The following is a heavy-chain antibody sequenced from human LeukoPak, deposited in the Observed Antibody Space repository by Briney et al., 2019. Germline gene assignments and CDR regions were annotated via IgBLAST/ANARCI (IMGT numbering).Heavy chain of an antibody. CDR1: GFTFGDYA. Sequence: GGSLRLSCTASGFTFGDYAMSWVRQAPGKGLEWEGFVRSKAYGSTTEYAASVKGRFTISRDDSKSIAYLQMNSLKTEDTAVYYCTRDEELYYDFWSGYYGAPVDYFDYWGQGTLVTVSS. V-gene: IGHV3-49*04. CDR2: VRSKAYGSTT. J-gene: IGHJ4*02. D-gene: IGHD3-3*01. CDR3: TRDEELYYDFWSGYYGAPVDYFDY.